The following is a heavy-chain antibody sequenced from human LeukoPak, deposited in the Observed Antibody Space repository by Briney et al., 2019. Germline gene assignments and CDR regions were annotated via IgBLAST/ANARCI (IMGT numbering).Heavy chain of an antibody. CDR1: GGSISSYY. CDR2: IYTSGST. V-gene: IGHV4-4*07. J-gene: IGHJ4*02. CDR3: ARGVYLGNGYYFDY. D-gene: IGHD2-8*01. Sequence: PSETLSLTCTVSGGSISSYYWNWIRQPAGKGLEWIGHIYTSGSTNYNSSLKSRVTMSVDTSENQFSVKLNSVIAADTAMYYCARGVYLGNGYYFDYWGQGTLVTVSS.